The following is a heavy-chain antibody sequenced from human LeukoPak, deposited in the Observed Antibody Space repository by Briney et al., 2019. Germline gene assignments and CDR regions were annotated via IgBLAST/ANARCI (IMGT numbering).Heavy chain of an antibody. CDR2: IYYSGST. CDR3: ARSSYSGTYPGGY. V-gene: IGHV4-4*02. Sequence: SGTLSLTCAVSGGSISSGNWWSWVRQPPGKGLEWIGYIYYSGSTNYNPSLKSRVTMSADMSKNQFSLKLSSVTAADTAVYYCARSSYSGTYPGGYWGQGTLVTVSS. CDR1: GGSISSGNW. J-gene: IGHJ4*02. D-gene: IGHD1-26*01.